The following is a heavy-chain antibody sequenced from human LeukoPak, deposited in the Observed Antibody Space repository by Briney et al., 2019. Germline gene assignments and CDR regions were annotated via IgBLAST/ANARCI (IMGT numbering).Heavy chain of an antibody. CDR3: ARQDDRRDGYNTLGY. CDR1: GYSFTSYW. J-gene: IGHJ4*02. Sequence: PGESLKISCKGSGYSFTSYWIGWVRQMPGKGLEWMGIIYPGDSDTRYSPSFQGQVTISADKSISTAYLQWSSLKASDTAMYYCARQDDRRDGYNTLGYWGQGTLVTVSS. CDR2: IYPGDSDT. D-gene: IGHD5-24*01. V-gene: IGHV5-51*01.